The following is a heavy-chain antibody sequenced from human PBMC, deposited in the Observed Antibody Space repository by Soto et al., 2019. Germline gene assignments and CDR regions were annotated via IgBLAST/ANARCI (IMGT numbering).Heavy chain of an antibody. V-gene: IGHV6-1*01. Sequence: KQSQTLSLTCAISGDCVSSNIAAWNWIRQSPSRGLEWLGRTYYRSKWYNDYAESVKSRVTISPDTSNKQLSLQLNSVTPEDTAVYYCAREPRIAAAGTHYYYGMDVWGQGTTVTVSS. CDR2: TYYRSKWYN. CDR1: GDCVSSNIAA. J-gene: IGHJ6*02. CDR3: AREPRIAAAGTHYYYGMDV. D-gene: IGHD6-13*01.